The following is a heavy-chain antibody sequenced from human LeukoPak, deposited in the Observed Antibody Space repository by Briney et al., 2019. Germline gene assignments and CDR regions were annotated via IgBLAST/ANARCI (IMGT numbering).Heavy chain of an antibody. J-gene: IGHJ5*02. CDR1: GDSISSGDYY. V-gene: IGHV4-61*02. Sequence: PSETLSLTCTVSGDSISSGDYYWSWIRQPAGKGLEWIGRISSSGSTNYNPSLKSRVTISVDTSKNQFSLKLSSVTAADTAVYYCANVDYYDSSGYYSTANWFDPWGQGTLVTVSS. D-gene: IGHD3-22*01. CDR3: ANVDYYDSSGYYSTANWFDP. CDR2: ISSSGST.